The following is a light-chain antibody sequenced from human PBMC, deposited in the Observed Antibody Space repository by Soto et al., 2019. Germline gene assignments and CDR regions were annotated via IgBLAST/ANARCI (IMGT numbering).Light chain of an antibody. CDR1: SGHRSFA. V-gene: IGLV4-69*01. J-gene: IGLJ3*02. Sequence: QLVLTQSPSASASLGASVKLTCTLSSGHRSFAIAWHQQQPEKGPRYLMKVNSDGSHNTGDGIPDRFSGSSSGAERYLTISSLQSEDEADYYCQTWGTGVEGVFGGGTKLTVL. CDR3: QTWGTGVEGV. CDR2: VNSDGSH.